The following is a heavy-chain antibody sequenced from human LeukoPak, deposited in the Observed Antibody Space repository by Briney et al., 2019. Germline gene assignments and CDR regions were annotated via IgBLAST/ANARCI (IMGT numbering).Heavy chain of an antibody. CDR1: AHSIKSYY. CDR3: ASVHSYASDAFDM. Sequence: ADTLSLTCTLSAHSIKSYYSSWLRHPAGKGLECLGCIYTNGNTNYSPSVKSRVTMSIDTSRNQFFLTLTSLTAADTAVYYCASVHSYASDAFDMWGQGTMVTVSS. CDR2: IYTNGNT. D-gene: IGHD5-18*01. V-gene: IGHV4-4*07. J-gene: IGHJ3*02.